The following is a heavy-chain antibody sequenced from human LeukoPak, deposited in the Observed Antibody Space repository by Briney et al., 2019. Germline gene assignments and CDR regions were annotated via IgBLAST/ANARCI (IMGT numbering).Heavy chain of an antibody. CDR1: GYIFTSYG. CDR2: ISAYNGNT. Sequence: ASVKASCKASGYIFTSYGISWVRPAPGQGLEWMGWISAYNGNTNYAQKLQGRVTMTTDTSTSTAYMELRSLRSDDTAVYYCARAPYYYDNSGYYYFDPWGQGTLVTVSS. D-gene: IGHD3-22*01. CDR3: ARAPYYYDNSGYYYFDP. J-gene: IGHJ5*02. V-gene: IGHV1-18*01.